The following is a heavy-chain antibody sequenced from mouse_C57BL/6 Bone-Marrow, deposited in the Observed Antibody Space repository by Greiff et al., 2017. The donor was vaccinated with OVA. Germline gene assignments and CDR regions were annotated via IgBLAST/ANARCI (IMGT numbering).Heavy chain of an antibody. V-gene: IGHV1-50*01. CDR2: IDPSDSYT. J-gene: IGHJ2*01. CDR3: ARPLHYYGSSPRYFDY. Sequence: QVQLQQPGAELVKPGASVKLSCKASGYTFTSYWMQWVKQRPGQGLEWIGEIDPSDSYTNYTQKFKGKATLTVDTSSSTAYMQLSSLTSEDSAVYYCARPLHYYGSSPRYFDYWGQGTTLTVSS. CDR1: GYTFTSYW. D-gene: IGHD1-1*01.